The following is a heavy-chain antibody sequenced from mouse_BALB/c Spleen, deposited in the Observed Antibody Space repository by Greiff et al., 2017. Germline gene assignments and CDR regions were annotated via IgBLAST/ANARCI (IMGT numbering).Heavy chain of an antibody. J-gene: IGHJ2*01. CDR3: ARRNYFDY. CDR2: IYPGDGDT. Sequence: VQLQESGAELVRPGSSVKISCKASGYAFSSYWMNWVKQRPGQGLEWIGQIYPGDGDTNYNGKFKGKATLTADKSSSTAYMQLSSLTSEDSAVYFCARRNYFDYWGQGTTLTVSS. V-gene: IGHV1-80*01. CDR1: GYAFSSYW.